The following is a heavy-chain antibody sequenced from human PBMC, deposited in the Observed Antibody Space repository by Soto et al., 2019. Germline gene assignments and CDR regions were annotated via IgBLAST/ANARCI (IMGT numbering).Heavy chain of an antibody. CDR1: GYTFTGYY. V-gene: IGHV1-2*02. Sequence: ASVKVSCKASGYTFTGYYMHWVRQVPGQGLEWMGWINPNSGGTNYAQKFQGRVTMTRDTSISTAYMELSRLRSDDTAVYYCARGLTIAAFKGMDVWGQGTTVTVSS. J-gene: IGHJ6*02. CDR2: INPNSGGT. D-gene: IGHD6-6*01. CDR3: ARGLTIAAFKGMDV.